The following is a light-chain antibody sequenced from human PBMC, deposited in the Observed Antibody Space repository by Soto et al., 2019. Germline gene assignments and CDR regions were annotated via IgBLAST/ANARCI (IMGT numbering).Light chain of an antibody. J-gene: IGLJ3*02. CDR3: ASWDVSLSGWV. V-gene: IGLV1-44*01. CDR1: SSNMGSIT. CDR2: SND. Sequence: QSVLTQPPSASGTPGQRVTISCSRGSSNMGSITVNWYQVLPGTAPKLLIYSNDQRPSGVPDRFSGSKSGTSASLAISGLQGEDEADYFCASWDVSLSGWVFGGGTKLTVL.